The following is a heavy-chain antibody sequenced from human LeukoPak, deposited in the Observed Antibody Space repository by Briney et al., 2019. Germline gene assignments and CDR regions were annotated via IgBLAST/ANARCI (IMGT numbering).Heavy chain of an antibody. J-gene: IGHJ6*02. CDR1: GFTFSSYG. V-gene: IGHV3-33*01. D-gene: IGHD1-26*01. Sequence: GRSLRLSCAASGFTFSSYGMHWVRQAPGKGLEWVAVIWYDGSNKYYADSVKGRFTISRDNSKNTLYLQMNSLRAEDTAVYYCARGKGDALNYYYYGMDVWGQGTTVTVSS. CDR2: IWYDGSNK. CDR3: ARGKGDALNYYYYGMDV.